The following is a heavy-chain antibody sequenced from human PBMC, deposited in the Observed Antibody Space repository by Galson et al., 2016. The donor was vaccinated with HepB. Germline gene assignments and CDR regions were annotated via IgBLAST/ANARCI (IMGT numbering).Heavy chain of an antibody. Sequence: TLSLTCTVSGGSISSSSYYWGWIRQPPGKGLEWLGSIYYSGSTYYNPSLKSRATISVDTSKNQFSLKLSSVTAADTAVYYCARRAATYDSSGYYYGADGDYWGQGTLVTVSS. CDR1: GGSISSSSYY. CDR2: IYYSGST. D-gene: IGHD3-22*01. J-gene: IGHJ4*02. CDR3: ARRAATYDSSGYYYGADGDY. V-gene: IGHV4-39*01.